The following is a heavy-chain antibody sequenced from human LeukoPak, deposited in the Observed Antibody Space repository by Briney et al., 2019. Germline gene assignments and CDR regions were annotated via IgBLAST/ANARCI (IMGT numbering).Heavy chain of an antibody. CDR1: GGSFSGSY. V-gene: IGHV4-34*01. J-gene: IGHJ4*02. CDR2: INHSGIT. CDR3: ARHGPDYGGDFDY. D-gene: IGHD4-23*01. Sequence: PSETLSLTCAVHGGSFSGSYWNWIRQPPGKGLEWIGEINHSGITNYNPSLKSRVTISVDTSKNKFSLKVRSVTAADSAVYYCARHGPDYGGDFDYWGQGALVTVSS.